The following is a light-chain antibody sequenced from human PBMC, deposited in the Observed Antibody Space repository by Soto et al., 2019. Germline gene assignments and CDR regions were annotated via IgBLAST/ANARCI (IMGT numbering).Light chain of an antibody. J-gene: IGKJ2*01. V-gene: IGKV3-15*01. CDR2: GAS. Sequence: EIVMTQPPATLSVSPGERATLSCRASQSVSSNLAWYQQKPGQPPRLLIYGASTRATGIPARFSGSGSRTEFTLTISSLQSEDFAVYYCQQYNNWPPAYTFGQGTKLEIK. CDR1: QSVSSN. CDR3: QQYNNWPPAYT.